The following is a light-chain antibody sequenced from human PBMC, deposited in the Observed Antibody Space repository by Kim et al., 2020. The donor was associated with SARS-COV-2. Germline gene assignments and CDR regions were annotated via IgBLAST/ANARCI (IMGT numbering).Light chain of an antibody. Sequence: VAPGQTARITCGGPNFQTKTVHWYQHKPGQAPILVMCYDSNRPSGIPERFSGSTSGNTATLTITRVEAGDEADFYCQVWYSSTDVIFGGGTQLTVL. CDR2: YDS. CDR3: QVWYSSTDVI. CDR1: NFQTKT. V-gene: IGLV3-21*04. J-gene: IGLJ2*01.